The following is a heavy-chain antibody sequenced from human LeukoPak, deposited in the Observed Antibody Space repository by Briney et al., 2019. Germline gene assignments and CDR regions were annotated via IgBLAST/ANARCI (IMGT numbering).Heavy chain of an antibody. V-gene: IGHV3-30*02. CDR3: AKEDYDILTGYYRDYYYYYMDV. J-gene: IGHJ6*03. CDR1: GFTFSSYG. D-gene: IGHD3-9*01. CDR2: IRYDGSNK. Sequence: GGSLRLSCAASGFTFSSYGMHWVRQAPGKGLEWVAFIRYDGSNKYYADSVKGRFTISRDNSKNTLYLQMNSLRAEDTAVYYCAKEDYDILTGYYRDYYYYYMDVWGKGTTVTVSS.